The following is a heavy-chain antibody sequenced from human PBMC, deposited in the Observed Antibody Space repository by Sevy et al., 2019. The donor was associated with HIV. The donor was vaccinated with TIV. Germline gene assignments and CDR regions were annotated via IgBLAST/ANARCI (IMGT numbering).Heavy chain of an antibody. D-gene: IGHD2-8*01. Sequence: GGSLRLSFAPFGLTFTKNSMSWVRQPQGKGLEWVSTLSFGCGEINYADSVKGRFTISRDNSKSSVYLQMNNLRPEDTAVYYCAREGCTKPHDYWGQGTLVTVSS. V-gene: IGHV3-23*01. CDR2: LSFGCGEI. CDR3: AREGCTKPHDY. J-gene: IGHJ4*02. CDR1: GLTFTKNS.